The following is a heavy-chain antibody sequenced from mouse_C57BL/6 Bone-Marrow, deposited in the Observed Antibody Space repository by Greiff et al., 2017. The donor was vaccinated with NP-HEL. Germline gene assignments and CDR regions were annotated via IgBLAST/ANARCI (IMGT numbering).Heavy chain of an antibody. CDR3: ARSGDGYYVRYGMDY. CDR2: IDPSDSYT. J-gene: IGHJ4*01. Sequence: QVQLKQPGAELVKPGASVKLSCKASGYTFTSYWMQWVKQRPGQGLEWIGEIDPSDSYTNYNQKFKGKATLTVDTSSSTAYMQLSSLTSEDSAVYYWARSGDGYYVRYGMDYWGQGTSVTVSS. V-gene: IGHV1-50*01. CDR1: GYTFTSYW. D-gene: IGHD2-3*01.